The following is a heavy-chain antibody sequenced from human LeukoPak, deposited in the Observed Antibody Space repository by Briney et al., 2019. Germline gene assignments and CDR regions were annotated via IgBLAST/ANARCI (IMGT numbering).Heavy chain of an antibody. D-gene: IGHD1-26*01. CDR3: ARDRYVGATTAGDSDS. Sequence: KPGGSLRLSCAASGFTFSSYAMSWIRQAPGKGLEWVSYIGSSGSTIYYADSVKGRFTISRDNAKNSLYLQMNSLRAEDTAVYYCARDRYVGATTAGDSDSWGQGTLVTVSS. V-gene: IGHV3-11*01. CDR2: IGSSGSTI. J-gene: IGHJ4*02. CDR1: GFTFSSYA.